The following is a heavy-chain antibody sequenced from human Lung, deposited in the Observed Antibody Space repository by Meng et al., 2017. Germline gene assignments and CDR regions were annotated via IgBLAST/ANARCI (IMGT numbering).Heavy chain of an antibody. CDR2: IYYSGST. Sequence: QVQLQDSGPGLVKPSETLSLTCTVSGSSISSGGYYWNWIRQYPGKGLEWIGYIYYSGSTYYNPSLRTRVTISLDPSKNQFSLKLSSVTAADTAVYYCVGTIGYYYAMAYWGQGTLVTVSS. V-gene: IGHV4-31*03. CDR3: VGTIGYYYAMAY. CDR1: GSSISSGGYY. D-gene: IGHD3-22*01. J-gene: IGHJ4*02.